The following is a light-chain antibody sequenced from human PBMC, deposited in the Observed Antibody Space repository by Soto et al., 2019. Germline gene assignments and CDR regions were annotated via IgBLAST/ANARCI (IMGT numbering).Light chain of an antibody. CDR2: GAS. J-gene: IGKJ1*01. V-gene: IGKV3-20*01. CDR3: QQYGSSPPGT. CDR1: QSVSSSY. Sequence: EIVMTQSPATLSVSPGERATLSCRASQSVSSSYLAWYQQKPGQAPRLLIYGASSRATGIPDRFSGSGSGTDFTLTISRLEPEDFAVYYCQQYGSSPPGTFGQGTKVDI.